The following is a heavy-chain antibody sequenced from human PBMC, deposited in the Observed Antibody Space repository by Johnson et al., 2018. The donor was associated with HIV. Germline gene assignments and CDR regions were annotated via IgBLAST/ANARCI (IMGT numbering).Heavy chain of an antibody. J-gene: IGHJ3*02. CDR3: ARDQGYPEPAFDI. CDR2: LSASGRDI. Sequence: VQLVESGGGLVQPGGSLRLSCVASELTSSNYAISWVRQAPGQGLEWVSALSASGRDIYYGDSVKGRFTISRDNSKNSLYLQMNSLRAEDTAVYYCARDQGYPEPAFDIWGQGTMVTVSS. D-gene: IGHD1-14*01. V-gene: IGHV3-23*04. CDR1: ELTSSNYA.